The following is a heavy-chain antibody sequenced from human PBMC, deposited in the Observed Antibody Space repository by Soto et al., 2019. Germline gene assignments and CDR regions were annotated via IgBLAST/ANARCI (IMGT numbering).Heavy chain of an antibody. CDR3: AVCAVLMTASGGCCNWFDP. J-gene: IGHJ5*02. Sequence: EVQLLESGGTLVQPGESLRLSCAVSGFSFSSFAMNWVRQAPGEGLEWVSSIRGTATSYEDSVKGRITISRDNSKNTVYLPMNTLRGEDTAVYYCAVCAVLMTASGGCCNWFDPWRQGTLVIVSS. CDR1: GFSFSSFA. D-gene: IGHD3-16*01. V-gene: IGHV3-23*01. CDR2: IRGTAT.